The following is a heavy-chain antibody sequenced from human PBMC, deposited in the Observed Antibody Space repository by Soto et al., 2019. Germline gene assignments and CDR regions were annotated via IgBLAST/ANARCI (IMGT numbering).Heavy chain of an antibody. CDR1: GGSISSYY. CDR2: IYYSGST. Sequence: ETLSLTCTVSGGSISSYYWSWIRQPPGKGLEWIGYIYYSGSTSYNPSLTSRVTISVDTSKNQFSLKLSSVTAADTAVYYCARDRWDNGPSAYDIWGQGTMVT. J-gene: IGHJ3*02. D-gene: IGHD1-26*01. V-gene: IGHV4-59*01. CDR3: ARDRWDNGPSAYDI.